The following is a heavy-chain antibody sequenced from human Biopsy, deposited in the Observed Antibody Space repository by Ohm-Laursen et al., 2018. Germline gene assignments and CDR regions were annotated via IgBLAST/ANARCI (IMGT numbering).Heavy chain of an antibody. Sequence: SDTLSPTCSVSGASVKTSGYFWVWIRQRPGKGLEWIGYISYNERTRDNPSLTSRLAISFDTSNNRISLQLRSVSVADTAVYYCVREPKTGTAEAWYFDLWGRGSPVTVPS. CDR1: GASVKTSGYF. CDR3: VREPKTGTAEAWYFDL. V-gene: IGHV4-31*03. CDR2: ISYNERT. J-gene: IGHJ2*01. D-gene: IGHD3-9*01.